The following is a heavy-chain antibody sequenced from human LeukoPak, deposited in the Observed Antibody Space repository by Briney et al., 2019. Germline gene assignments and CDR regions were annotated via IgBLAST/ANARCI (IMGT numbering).Heavy chain of an antibody. Sequence: EASVKVSCKASGYTFTSYDINWVRQATGQGLEWMGWMNPNSGNTGYAQKFQGRVTITRNTSISTAYMELSSLRSEDTAVYYCARILAGIAALEGYYFDYWGQGTLVTVSS. J-gene: IGHJ4*02. CDR3: ARILAGIAALEGYYFDY. D-gene: IGHD6-13*01. V-gene: IGHV1-8*03. CDR1: GYTFTSYD. CDR2: MNPNSGNT.